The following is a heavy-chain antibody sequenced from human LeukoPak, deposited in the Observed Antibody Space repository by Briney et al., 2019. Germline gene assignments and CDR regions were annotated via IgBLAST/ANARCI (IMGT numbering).Heavy chain of an antibody. Sequence: SETLSLTCTVSGGSISSSSYYWGWIRRPPGRGLEWIGSIYYSGSTYYNPSLKSRVTISVDTSKNQFSLKLSSVTAADTAVYYCARELTNSWYYFDYWGQGTLVTVSS. CDR2: IYYSGST. J-gene: IGHJ4*02. D-gene: IGHD6-13*01. CDR1: GGSISSSSYY. CDR3: ARELTNSWYYFDY. V-gene: IGHV4-39*07.